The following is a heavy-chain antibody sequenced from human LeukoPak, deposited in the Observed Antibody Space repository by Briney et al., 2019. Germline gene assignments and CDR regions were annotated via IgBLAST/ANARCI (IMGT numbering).Heavy chain of an antibody. Sequence: SETLSLTCTVSGGSISSYYWSWIRQPAGKGLEWIGRIYTSGSTNYNPSPKSRVTMSVDTSKNQFSLKLSSVTAADTAVYYCARDLNDSSGSNWFDPWGQGTLVTVSS. D-gene: IGHD3-22*01. CDR2: IYTSGST. J-gene: IGHJ5*02. CDR1: GGSISSYY. V-gene: IGHV4-4*07. CDR3: ARDLNDSSGSNWFDP.